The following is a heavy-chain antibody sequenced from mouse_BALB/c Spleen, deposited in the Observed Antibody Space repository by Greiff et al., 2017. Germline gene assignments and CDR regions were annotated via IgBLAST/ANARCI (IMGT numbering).Heavy chain of an antibody. CDR3: ARDLDSPSNYAMDY. V-gene: IGHV14-3*02. CDR2: IDPANGIT. J-gene: IGHJ4*01. CDR1: GFNIKDTY. Sequence: EVQVVESGAELVKPGASVKLSCTASGFNIKDTYMHWVKQRPEQGLEWIGRIDPANGITKYDPKFQGKATITADTSSNTAYLQLSSLTSEDTAVYYCARDLDSPSNYAMDYWGQGTSVTVSS. D-gene: IGHD3-2*01.